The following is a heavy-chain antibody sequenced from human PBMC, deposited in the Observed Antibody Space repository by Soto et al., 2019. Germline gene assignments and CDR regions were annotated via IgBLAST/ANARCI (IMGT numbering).Heavy chain of an antibody. J-gene: IGHJ4*02. V-gene: IGHV3-53*01. D-gene: IGHD1-26*01. Sequence: GGSLRLSCAASGFTVNNNYMNWVRQAPGKGLEWVSLIYSGGSTYYADSVKGRFTISRDNSKNTLYLQMNSLRAEDTAEYFCARTSWDLLYFDYWGQGTLVTVSS. CDR3: ARTSWDLLYFDY. CDR2: IYSGGST. CDR1: GFTVNNNY.